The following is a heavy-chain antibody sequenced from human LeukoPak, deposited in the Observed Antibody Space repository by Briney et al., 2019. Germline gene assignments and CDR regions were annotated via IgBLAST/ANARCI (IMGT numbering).Heavy chain of an antibody. CDR3: APPSPYGR. V-gene: IGHV3-7*01. D-gene: IGHD1-26*01. CDR2: MQQDGDEK. Sequence: GGSLRLSCAASGFTFSTYWMSWVRQAPGKGLEWVASMQQDGDEKYYVDSVKGRFTISRDNSENTLYLQMNSLRAEDTAVYYCAPPSPYGRWGQGTLVTVSS. J-gene: IGHJ4*02. CDR1: GFTFSTYW.